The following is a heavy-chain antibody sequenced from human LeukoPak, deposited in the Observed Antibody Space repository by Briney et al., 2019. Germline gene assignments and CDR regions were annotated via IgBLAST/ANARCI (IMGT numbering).Heavy chain of an antibody. V-gene: IGHV1-2*02. CDR3: ARDSSGYVSWFDP. J-gene: IGHJ5*02. D-gene: IGHD3-22*01. Sequence: ASVKVSCKASGYTFTGYYMHWVRQAPGQGLEWMGWINPNSGGTNYAQKFQSRVTMTRDTSISTAYMELSRLRSDDTAVYYCARDSSGYVSWFDPWGQGTLVTVSS. CDR1: GYTFTGYY. CDR2: INPNSGGT.